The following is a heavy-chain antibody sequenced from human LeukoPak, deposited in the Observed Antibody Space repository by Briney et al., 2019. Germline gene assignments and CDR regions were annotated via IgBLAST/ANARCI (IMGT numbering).Heavy chain of an antibody. CDR1: GYSFTNYW. Sequence: GESLQISCKGSGYSFTNYWIAWVRQLPGKGLEWMGIIYPGDSDTTYSPSFQGQVTISADKSISTAYLQWSSLKASDTAMYYCATAESYYNSFDYWGQGTLVTVSS. D-gene: IGHD3-10*01. V-gene: IGHV5-51*01. CDR3: ATAESYYNSFDY. J-gene: IGHJ4*02. CDR2: IYPGDSDT.